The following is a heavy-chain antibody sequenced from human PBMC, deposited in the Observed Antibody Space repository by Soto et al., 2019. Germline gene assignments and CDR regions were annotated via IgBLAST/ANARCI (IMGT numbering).Heavy chain of an antibody. J-gene: IGHJ6*02. CDR1: GGTFSSYA. V-gene: IGHV1-69*01. CDR3: ARSQGSSTSLEIYYYYYYGMDV. D-gene: IGHD2-2*01. CDR2: IIPISGTA. Sequence: QVQLVQSGAEVKKPGSSVKLSCKASGGTFSSYAISWVRQAPGQGLEWMGGIIPISGTANYAQKFQGRVTITADEYTSTAYMELSSLRSDDTAVYYCARSQGSSTSLEIYYYYYYGMDVWGQGTTVTVSS.